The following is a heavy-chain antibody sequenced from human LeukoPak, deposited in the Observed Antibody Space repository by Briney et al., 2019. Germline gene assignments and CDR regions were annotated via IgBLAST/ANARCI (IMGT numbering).Heavy chain of an antibody. CDR1: GYSFTSYW. D-gene: IGHD2-2*02. Sequence: GESLKISCKGSGYSFTSYWIGWVRQMPGKSLEWMGIIYPGDSDTRYSPSFQGQVTISADKSISTAYLQWSSLKASDTAMYYCARQWYCSSTSCYMGDNWFDPWGQGTLVTVSS. V-gene: IGHV5-51*01. CDR3: ARQWYCSSTSCYMGDNWFDP. CDR2: IYPGDSDT. J-gene: IGHJ5*02.